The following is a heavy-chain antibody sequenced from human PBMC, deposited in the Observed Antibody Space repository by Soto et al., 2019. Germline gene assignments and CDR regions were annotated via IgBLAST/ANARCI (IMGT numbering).Heavy chain of an antibody. CDR1: GGTFSSYA. CDR2: IIPIFGTA. J-gene: IGHJ4*02. D-gene: IGHD6-13*01. V-gene: IGHV1-69*13. CDR3: ATNQAGIAAAGTLYYFDY. Sequence: SVKVSCKASGGTFSSYAISWVRQAPGQGLEWMGGIIPIFGTANYAQKFQGRVTITADESTSTAYMELSSLRSEDTAAYYCATNQAGIAAAGTLYYFDYWGQGTLVTVSS.